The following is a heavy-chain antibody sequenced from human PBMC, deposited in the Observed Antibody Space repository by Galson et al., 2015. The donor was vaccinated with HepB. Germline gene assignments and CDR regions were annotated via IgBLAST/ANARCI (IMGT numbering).Heavy chain of an antibody. CDR2: INHSGST. CDR1: SGYFSGYY. D-gene: IGHD3-22*01. CDR3: ARDALYYYDSSVYHNWFDS. Sequence: SEPLSLTCSVYSGYFSGYYWSWIRQPPGKGLEWIGEINHSGSTNYNPSLKSRVTISVDTSKNQFSLKLSSVTAADTAVYYCARDALYYYDSSVYHNWFDSWGKGTLVTVSS. V-gene: IGHV4-34*01. J-gene: IGHJ5*01.